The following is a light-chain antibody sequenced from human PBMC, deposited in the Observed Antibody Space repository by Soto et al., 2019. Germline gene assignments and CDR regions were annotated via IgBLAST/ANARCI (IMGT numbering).Light chain of an antibody. CDR1: SSNIGAGYD. J-gene: IGLJ1*01. CDR3: QSYDSRLSGSGV. CDR2: GNS. Sequence: QSVLTQPPSVSGAPGQRVTISCTGSSSNIGAGYDVHWYQQLPGTAPKLLIYGNSNRPSGVPDRFSGSKSGTSASLAITGLQVEDEADYYCQSYDSRLSGSGVFGTGTKLTVL. V-gene: IGLV1-40*01.